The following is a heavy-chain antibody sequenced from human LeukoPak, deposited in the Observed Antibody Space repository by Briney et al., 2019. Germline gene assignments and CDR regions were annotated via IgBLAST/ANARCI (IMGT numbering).Heavy chain of an antibody. V-gene: IGHV3-33*08. CDR1: GFTFSNYA. J-gene: IGHJ6*02. Sequence: GGSLRLSCAASGFTFSNYAMSWVRQAPGKGLEWVAVIWYDGSNKYYADSVKGRFTISRDNSKNTLYLQMNSLRAEDTAVYYCARDDLLRFYYGMDVWGQGTTVTVSS. CDR2: IWYDGSNK. D-gene: IGHD5/OR15-5a*01. CDR3: ARDDLLRFYYGMDV.